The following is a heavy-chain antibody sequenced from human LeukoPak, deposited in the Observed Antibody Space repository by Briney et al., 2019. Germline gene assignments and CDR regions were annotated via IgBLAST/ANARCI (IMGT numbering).Heavy chain of an antibody. V-gene: IGHV1-46*01. CDR1: GYTVTNYY. J-gene: IGHJ4*02. Sequence: GASVKVSCKASGYTVTNYYIHWVRQAPGQGHEWMGIISPSGGSTTYPQKFQGRVSMTRDTSTSTVYMELSSLKSEDTAVYYCTRVCGGWRIDYCGQGTLVTVSS. CDR2: ISPSGGST. D-gene: IGHD6-19*01. CDR3: TRVCGGWRIDY.